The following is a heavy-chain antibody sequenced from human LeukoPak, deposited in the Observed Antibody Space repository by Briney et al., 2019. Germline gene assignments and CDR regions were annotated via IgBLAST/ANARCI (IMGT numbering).Heavy chain of an antibody. CDR1: GFTFSSYS. V-gene: IGHV3-21*01. J-gene: IGHJ4*02. CDR2: ISSSSSYI. CDR3: ARLHQYYYGSGSYCDY. Sequence: PGGSLRLSCAASGFTFSSYSMNWVRQAPGKGLEWVSSISSSSSYIYYADSVKGRFTISRDNAKNSLYLQMNSLRAEDTAVYYCARLHQYYYGSGSYCDYWGQGTLVTVSS. D-gene: IGHD3-10*01.